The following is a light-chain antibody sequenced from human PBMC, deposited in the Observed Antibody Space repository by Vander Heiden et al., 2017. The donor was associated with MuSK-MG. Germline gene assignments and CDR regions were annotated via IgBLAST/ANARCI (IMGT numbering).Light chain of an antibody. CDR1: SSDVGAYIF. Sequence: QSALTQPPSASGSPGQSVTISCTGTSSDVGAYIFVSWSQQPPGKAPTLIIYDVTKRPSGVPARFSGSKSGNTSSLTVSGLKPEDEADYYCGAYACKNVVVFGGGTKLTVL. CDR3: GAYACKNVVV. V-gene: IGLV2-8*01. J-gene: IGLJ2*01. CDR2: DVT.